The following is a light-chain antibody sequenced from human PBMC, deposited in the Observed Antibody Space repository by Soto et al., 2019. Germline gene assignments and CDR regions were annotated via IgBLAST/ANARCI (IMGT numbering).Light chain of an antibody. CDR3: QVRAVWPS. Sequence: IVLTQSPATLSLSPGERAALSFRASQSVSTSLAWYQHKPGQAPRLFIYDASKRAPGIPARFSGSGSGTDFTLTISSLDAEDVSVYYCQVRAVWPSFAQGTKVDIK. CDR2: DAS. CDR1: QSVSTS. J-gene: IGKJ1*01. V-gene: IGKV3-11*01.